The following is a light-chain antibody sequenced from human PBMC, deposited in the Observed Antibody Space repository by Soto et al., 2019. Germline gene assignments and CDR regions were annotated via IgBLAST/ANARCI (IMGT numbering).Light chain of an antibody. CDR2: AAS. CDR3: PQLNSDPIT. Sequence: DIQVTQSPPTLSAAVGDRVTITCRASQTSSTWMAWYQQKPGKAPKVLIYAASTLQRGGPSRFSGSGSGTDFTLTSSSLQPEDFATYSCPQLNSDPITFGQGTRLEI. J-gene: IGKJ5*01. V-gene: IGKV1-9*01. CDR1: QTSSTW.